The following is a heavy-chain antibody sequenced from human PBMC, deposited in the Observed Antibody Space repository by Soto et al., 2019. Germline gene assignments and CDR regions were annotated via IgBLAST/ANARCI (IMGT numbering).Heavy chain of an antibody. D-gene: IGHD2-15*01. Sequence: GGSLRLSCAASGFTFSSYAMHWVRQAPGKGLEWVAVISYDGSNKYYADSVKGRFTISRDNSKNTLYLQMNSLRAEDTAVYYCARDSARRYCSGGSCYSRYNWFDPWGQGTLVTVSS. CDR2: ISYDGSNK. J-gene: IGHJ5*02. CDR1: GFTFSSYA. V-gene: IGHV3-30-3*01. CDR3: ARDSARRYCSGGSCYSRYNWFDP.